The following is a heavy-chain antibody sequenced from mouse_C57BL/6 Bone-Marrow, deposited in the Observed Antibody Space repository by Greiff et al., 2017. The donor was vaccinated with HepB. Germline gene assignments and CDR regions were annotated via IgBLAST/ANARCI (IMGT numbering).Heavy chain of an antibody. J-gene: IGHJ3*01. V-gene: IGHV5-2*01. CDR1: EYEFPSHD. D-gene: IGHD2-3*01. Sequence: DVMLVESGGGLVQPGESLKLSCESNEYEFPSHDMSWVRKTPEKRLELVAAINSDGGSTYYPDTMERRFIISRDNTKKTLYLQMSSLRSEDTALYYCARQGDDGYSFAYWGQGTLVTVSA. CDR2: INSDGGST. CDR3: ARQGDDGYSFAY.